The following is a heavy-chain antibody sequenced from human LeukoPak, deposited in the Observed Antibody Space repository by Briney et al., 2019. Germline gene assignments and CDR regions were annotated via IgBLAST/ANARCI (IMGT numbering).Heavy chain of an antibody. V-gene: IGHV4-39*07. CDR1: GGSITSYY. D-gene: IGHD4-17*01. CDR3: ARYYGDDANFDY. Sequence: PSETLSLTCNVSGGSITSYYWSWIRQPPGKGLEWIGSIYYSGGTYYNPSLKSRVIISVDTSKNQFSLKLSSVTAADMAVYYCARYYGDDANFDYWGQGTLVTVSS. J-gene: IGHJ4*02. CDR2: IYYSGGT.